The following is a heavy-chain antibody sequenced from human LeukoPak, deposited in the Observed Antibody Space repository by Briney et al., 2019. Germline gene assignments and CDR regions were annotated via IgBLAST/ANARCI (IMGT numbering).Heavy chain of an antibody. D-gene: IGHD5-18*01. J-gene: IGHJ4*02. CDR2: INAGNGNT. Sequence: GASVKVSCKASGYTFTSYAMHWVRQAPGQRLEWMGWINAGNGNTKYSQKFQGRVTITRDTSASTAYMELRSLRSDDTAVYYCARFKWGHTAMVRVVRGASNDYWGQGTLVTVSS. CDR1: GYTFTSYA. V-gene: IGHV1-3*01. CDR3: ARFKWGHTAMVRVVRGASNDY.